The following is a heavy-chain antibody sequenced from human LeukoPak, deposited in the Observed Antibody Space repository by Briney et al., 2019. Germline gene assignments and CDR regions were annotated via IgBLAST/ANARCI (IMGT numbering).Heavy chain of an antibody. Sequence: GGSLRLSCAASGFTFSSYAMHWVRQAPGKGLEWVVVISYDGSNKYYADSVKGRFTISRDNSKNTLYLQMNSLRAEDTAVYYCARVRGAFDIWGQGTMVTVSS. CDR3: ARVRGAFDI. CDR1: GFTFSSYA. J-gene: IGHJ3*02. CDR2: ISYDGSNK. V-gene: IGHV3-30-3*01. D-gene: IGHD3-3*01.